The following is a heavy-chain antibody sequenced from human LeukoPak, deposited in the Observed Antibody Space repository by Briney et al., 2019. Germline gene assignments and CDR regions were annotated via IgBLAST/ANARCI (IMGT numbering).Heavy chain of an antibody. D-gene: IGHD4-17*01. CDR2: ISDGGGTT. V-gene: IGHV3-23*01. CDR1: GFTFSSFA. J-gene: IGHJ4*02. Sequence: AGGSLRLSCAASGFTFSSFAMSWVRQAPGQGREGVSGISDGGGTTNYADAVKGRFTISRDKSKNTLFLQMNSLRAEDTAVYYCAKSYGDYLGYFDSWGQGTLVTVSS. CDR3: AKSYGDYLGYFDS.